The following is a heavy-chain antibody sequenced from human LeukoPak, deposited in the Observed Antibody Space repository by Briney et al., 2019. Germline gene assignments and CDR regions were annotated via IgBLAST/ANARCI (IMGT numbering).Heavy chain of an antibody. V-gene: IGHV3-64*01. Sequence: GGSLRLSCAASGFTFSSYAMHWVRQAPGKGLEYVSAISSNGGSTYYANSVKGRFTISRDNSKNTLYLQMGSLRAEDTAVYYCARDFGRYYGSGSYFRYFDYWGQGTLVTVSS. CDR2: ISSNGGST. CDR3: ARDFGRYYGSGSYFRYFDY. D-gene: IGHD3-10*01. CDR1: GFTFSSYA. J-gene: IGHJ4*02.